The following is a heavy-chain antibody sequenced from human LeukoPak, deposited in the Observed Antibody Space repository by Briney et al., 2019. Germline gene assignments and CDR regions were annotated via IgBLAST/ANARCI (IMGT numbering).Heavy chain of an antibody. CDR2: GAST. D-gene: IGHD3-22*01. V-gene: IGHV3-23*01. Sequence: GASTYYADSVKGRFTISRDNSKNTLHLQMNSLRAEDTAVYYCAKGSYYYDSSGYSPAPGDWGQGTLVTVSS. J-gene: IGHJ4*02. CDR3: AKGSYYYDSSGYSPAPGD.